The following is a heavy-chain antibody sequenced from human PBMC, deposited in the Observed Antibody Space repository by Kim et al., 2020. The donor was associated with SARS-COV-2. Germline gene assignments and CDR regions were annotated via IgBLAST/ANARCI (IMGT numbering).Heavy chain of an antibody. CDR1: GGTFNTYA. D-gene: IGHD2-2*01. CDR2: IIPIFGTA. CDR3: AREGSSSLSVDYFYGIDV. Sequence: SVKVSCKASGGTFNTYAISWVRQAPGQGLEWMGGIIPIFGTASYAQKFQGRVTITAHESTTTAYMELSSLRSEDTAVYYCAREGSSSLSVDYFYGIDVWGQGTTVTVPS. J-gene: IGHJ6*02. V-gene: IGHV1-69*13.